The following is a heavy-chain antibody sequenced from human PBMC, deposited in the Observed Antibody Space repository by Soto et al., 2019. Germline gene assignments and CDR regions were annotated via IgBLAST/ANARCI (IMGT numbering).Heavy chain of an antibody. CDR1: GYTPTTFF. J-gene: IGHJ6*02. Sequence: QVQLVQSGAEVKKPGASVKGSCKASGYTPTTFFMHWVRQAPRQGLEWMGVINPGYPAGRSTPYAQKLQGRLTMTTDKSTSTASTGLRSLRSADTGVYYCAREAVVAGATTGMDVWGQATRVTVSS. V-gene: IGHV1-46*01. CDR3: AREAVVAGATTGMDV. CDR2: INPGYPAGRST. D-gene: IGHD1-26*01.